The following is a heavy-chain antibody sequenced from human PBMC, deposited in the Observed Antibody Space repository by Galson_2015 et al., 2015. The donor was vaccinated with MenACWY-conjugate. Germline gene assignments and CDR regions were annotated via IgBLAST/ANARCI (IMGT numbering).Heavy chain of an antibody. J-gene: IGHJ4*02. CDR2: ISGSGDDT. CDR3: AKDGPDYSSGWYSEPLVSFDL. V-gene: IGHV3-23*01. D-gene: IGHD6-19*01. CDR1: GFAFATYS. Sequence: SLRLSCAASGFAFATYSISWVRQAPGKGLEWVSAISGSGDDTVYADSVKGRFTISRDNSKNTVGLQIARLRVDDTAVYYCAKDGPDYSSGWYSEPLVSFDLWGQGTLVSVSS.